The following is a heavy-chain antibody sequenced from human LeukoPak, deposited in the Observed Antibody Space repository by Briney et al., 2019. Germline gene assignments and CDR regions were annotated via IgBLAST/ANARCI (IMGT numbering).Heavy chain of an antibody. CDR2: ISSSSSYI. CDR1: GFSFSDYW. D-gene: IGHD6-19*01. CDR3: ARDSSLDSSGWYYAFDI. J-gene: IGHJ3*02. Sequence: PGGSLRLSCAVSGFSFSDYWMSWVRQAPGKGLEWVSSISSSSSYIYYADSVKGRFTISRDNAKNSLYLQMNSLRAEDTAVYYCARDSSLDSSGWYYAFDIWGQGTMVTVSS. V-gene: IGHV3-21*01.